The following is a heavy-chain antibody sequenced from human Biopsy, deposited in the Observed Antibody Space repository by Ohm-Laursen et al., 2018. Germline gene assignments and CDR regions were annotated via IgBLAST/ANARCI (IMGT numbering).Heavy chain of an antibody. D-gene: IGHD3-10*01. CDR3: ATVRGLVWFGESIA. CDR1: GGTFSASG. V-gene: IGHV1-69*06. Sequence: SVKVSCKVIGGTFSASGISWVRLAPGHGLEFVGGIIPIFQTTHYAQSFQGRVTIVADKSTSTAYMELSSLRSDDTAIYYCATVRGLVWFGESIAWGQGTLVTVSS. J-gene: IGHJ5*02. CDR2: IIPIFQTT.